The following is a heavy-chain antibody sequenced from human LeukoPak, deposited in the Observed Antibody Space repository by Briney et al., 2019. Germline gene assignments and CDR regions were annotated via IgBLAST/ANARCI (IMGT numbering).Heavy chain of an antibody. CDR2: IYYSGNT. V-gene: IGHV4-39*07. D-gene: IGHD4-23*01. CDR3: ARDPGGLKTTVVTPPHYFDH. CDR1: GGSISSSNYN. Sequence: PSETLSLTCTVSGGSISSSNYNWGWIRQPPGKGLEWIGTIYYSGNTYYNPSLKSRLIISVDTAKNQISLKLSSVTAADTAVYYCARDPGGLKTTVVTPPHYFDHWGQGTLVIVSS. J-gene: IGHJ4*02.